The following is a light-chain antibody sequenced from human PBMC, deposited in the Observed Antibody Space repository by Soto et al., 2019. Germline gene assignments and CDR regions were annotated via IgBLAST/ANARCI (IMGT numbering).Light chain of an antibody. CDR3: SSYKTNNLCQIV. J-gene: IGLJ1*01. Sequence: QSALTQPASVSGSPGQSITISRTGTSSDIGGYNYVSWYQHHPGKAPKLMIFDVSNRPSGVSNRFSGSKSGNMASLTISGLQSEDEADYYCSSYKTNNLCQIVFGTGTKVTV. CDR1: SSDIGGYNY. CDR2: DVS. V-gene: IGLV2-14*03.